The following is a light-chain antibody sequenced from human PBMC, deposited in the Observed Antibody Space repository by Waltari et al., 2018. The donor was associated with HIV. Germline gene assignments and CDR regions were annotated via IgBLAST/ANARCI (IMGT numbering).Light chain of an antibody. CDR1: QSISNW. J-gene: IGKJ4*01. Sequence: DIQMTQSLSTVSASVGDKIIITCRASQSISNWLAWFQQKPGKAPKLLIYKASNLESGVPSRFSGSGSGTEFTLTINSLQPDDFATYFSQQYSSDPLTFGRGTRVEVK. CDR3: QQYSSDPLT. CDR2: KAS. V-gene: IGKV1-5*03.